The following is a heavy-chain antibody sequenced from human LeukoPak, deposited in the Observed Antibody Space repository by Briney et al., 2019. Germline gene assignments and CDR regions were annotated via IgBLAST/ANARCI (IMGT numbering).Heavy chain of an antibody. CDR2: ISSSSSTI. V-gene: IGHV3-48*02. CDR1: GFTFSSYS. CDR3: ARKVLKYSPLKWRRWYYFDY. D-gene: IGHD5-18*01. J-gene: IGHJ4*02. Sequence: GGSLRLSCAASGFTFSSYSMNWVRQARGKGLEWVSYISSSSSTIYYADSVKGRFTISRDNAKNSLYLQMNSLRDEDTAVYYCARKVLKYSPLKWRRWYYFDYWGQGTLVTVSS.